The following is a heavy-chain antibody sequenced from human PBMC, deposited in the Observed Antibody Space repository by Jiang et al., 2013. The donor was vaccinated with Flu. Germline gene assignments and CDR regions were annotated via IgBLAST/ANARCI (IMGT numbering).Heavy chain of an antibody. CDR1: GGSISSGGYY. CDR2: IYYSGST. CDR3: AKSSGTTQKLRGYGMDV. D-gene: IGHD1-14*01. V-gene: IGHV4-31*03. Sequence: GSGLVKPSQTLSLTCTVSGGSISSGGYYWSWIRQHPGKGLEWIGYIYYSGSTYYNPSLKSRVTISVDTSKNQFSLKLSSVTAADTAVCYCAKSSGTTQKLRGYGMDVWGQGTTATVSS. J-gene: IGHJ6*02.